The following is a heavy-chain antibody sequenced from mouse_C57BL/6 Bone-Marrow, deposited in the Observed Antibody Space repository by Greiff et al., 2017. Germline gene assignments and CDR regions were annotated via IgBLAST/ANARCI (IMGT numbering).Heavy chain of an antibody. D-gene: IGHD1-1*01. J-gene: IGHJ4*01. V-gene: IGHV1-36*01. CDR3: ARLPTLYGSSYGYAMDY. CDR2: VYPSNGGT. CDR1: GFTFTDYY. Sequence: EVQLQQSGPVLVKPGPSVKISCKASGFTFTDYYMHWVKQSHGKSLEWIGLVYPSNGGTSYNQKFKGKATLTVDKSSSTAYMELNMLTSADSAVYYCARLPTLYGSSYGYAMDYWGQGTSVTVSS.